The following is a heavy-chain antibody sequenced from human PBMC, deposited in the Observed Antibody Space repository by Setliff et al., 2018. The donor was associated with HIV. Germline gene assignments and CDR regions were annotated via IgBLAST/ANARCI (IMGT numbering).Heavy chain of an antibody. V-gene: IGHV4-4*09. D-gene: IGHD3-22*01. CDR2: IYTTGSA. J-gene: IGHJ4*02. CDR1: GDSTSSYY. CDR3: AHYYYDTSGQPFDY. Sequence: SETPSLTCPVSGDSTSSYYWSWIRQPPGKGLEWIGYIYTTGSANYNPSLKSRVTISLDTSKNQLSLKLSSVTAADTAVYYCAHYYYDTSGQPFDYWGQGTLVTVSS.